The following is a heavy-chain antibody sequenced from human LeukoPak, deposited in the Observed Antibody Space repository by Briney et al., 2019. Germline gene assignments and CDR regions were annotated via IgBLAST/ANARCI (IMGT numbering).Heavy chain of an antibody. V-gene: IGHV4-30-2*01. Sequence: SETLSLTCAVSGGSISSGGYSWSWIRQPPGKGLEWIGYIYHSGSTNYNPSLKSRVTMSVDTSKNQFSLKLSSVTAADTAVYYCARDDYGDYYYYGMDVWGQGTTVTVSS. CDR1: GGSISSGGYS. CDR3: ARDDYGDYYYYGMDV. CDR2: IYHSGST. J-gene: IGHJ6*02. D-gene: IGHD4-17*01.